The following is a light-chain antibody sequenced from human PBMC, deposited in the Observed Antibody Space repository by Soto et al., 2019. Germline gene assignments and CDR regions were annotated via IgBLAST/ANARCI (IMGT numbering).Light chain of an antibody. J-gene: IGKJ4*01. CDR1: QSVSSSY. CDR2: GAS. V-gene: IGKV3-20*01. CDR3: KQYGSSPLT. Sequence: ETLLTQSPGTLSLSPGARATLSCRASQSVSSSYLAWYQQKPGQAPRLLIYGASSRATGIPDRFSGSGSGTDFTLTIRRLEPEDFAVYYCKQYGSSPLTFGGGTKVEIK.